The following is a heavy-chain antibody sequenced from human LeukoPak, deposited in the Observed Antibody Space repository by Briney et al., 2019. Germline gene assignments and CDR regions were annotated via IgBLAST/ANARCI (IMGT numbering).Heavy chain of an antibody. Sequence: GGSLRLSCAASGFTFSSYGMHWVRQAPGKGLEWVAVISYDGSNKYYADSVKGRFTISRDNSKNTLYLQMNSLRAEDTAAYYCAKAPYDSSVLDYWGQGTLVTVSS. D-gene: IGHD3-22*01. V-gene: IGHV3-30*18. J-gene: IGHJ4*02. CDR2: ISYDGSNK. CDR3: AKAPYDSSVLDY. CDR1: GFTFSSYG.